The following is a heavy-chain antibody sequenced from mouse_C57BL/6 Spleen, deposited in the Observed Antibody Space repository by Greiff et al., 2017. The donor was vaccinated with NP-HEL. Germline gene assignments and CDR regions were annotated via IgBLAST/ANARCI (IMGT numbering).Heavy chain of an antibody. D-gene: IGHD1-1*01. J-gene: IGHJ1*03. V-gene: IGHV5-16*01. Sequence: EVMLVESEGGLVQPGSSMKLSCTASGFTFSDYYMAWVRQVPEKGLEWVANINYDGSSTYYLDSLKSRFIISRDNAKNILYLQMSSLKSEDTATYYCAREDYGRAAGYFDVWGTGTTVTVSS. CDR2: INYDGSST. CDR3: AREDYGRAAGYFDV. CDR1: GFTFSDYY.